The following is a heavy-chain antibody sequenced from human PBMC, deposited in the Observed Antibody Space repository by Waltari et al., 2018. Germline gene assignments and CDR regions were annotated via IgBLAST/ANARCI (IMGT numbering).Heavy chain of an antibody. Sequence: QVQLQESGPGLLKPSETLSLTCNVSGGTMGGYYWSWIRQPPGKGLEWIGYMYDRLYIFYNPSLKSRVTMALDVSKNQFFLEMTSVTAADTAMYYCARAKGLGGSDYGMDVWGQGTKVIVS. CDR1: GGTMGGYY. V-gene: IGHV4-59*01. CDR2: MYDRLYI. D-gene: IGHD3-16*01. CDR3: ARAKGLGGSDYGMDV. J-gene: IGHJ6*02.